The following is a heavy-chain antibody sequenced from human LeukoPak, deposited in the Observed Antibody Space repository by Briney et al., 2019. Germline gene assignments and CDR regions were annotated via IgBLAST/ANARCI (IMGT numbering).Heavy chain of an antibody. V-gene: IGHV3-30*02. CDR1: VVTFSRYG. CDR3: AKVFSRDKNLLGY. Sequence: GRSLRLSCAPSVVTFSRYGMHSVRPTPRRRVGRVAFIRYDENNQYYADSVKGRFTISRDNSKNTLYLQMNSLRAEDTAVYYCAKVFSRDKNLLGYWSQGTLVTVSS. CDR2: IRYDENNQ. J-gene: IGHJ4*02. D-gene: IGHD2/OR15-2a*01.